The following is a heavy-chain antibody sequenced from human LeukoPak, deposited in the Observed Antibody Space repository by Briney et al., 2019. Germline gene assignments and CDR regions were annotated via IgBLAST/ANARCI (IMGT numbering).Heavy chain of an antibody. V-gene: IGHV3-9*03. CDR3: AKDIGAHYGSGSDY. CDR2: ISWNSGSI. D-gene: IGHD3-10*01. CDR1: GFTFDDYA. J-gene: IGHJ4*02. Sequence: PGGSLRLSCAASGFTFDDYAMHWVRQAPGKGLEWVSGISWNSGSIGYADSVKGRFTISRDNAKNSLYLQMNSLRVEDMALYYCAKDIGAHYGSGSDYWGQGTLVTVSS.